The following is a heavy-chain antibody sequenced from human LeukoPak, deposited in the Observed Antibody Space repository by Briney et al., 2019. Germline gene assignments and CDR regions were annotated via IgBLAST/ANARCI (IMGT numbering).Heavy chain of an antibody. D-gene: IGHD6-13*01. Sequence: GGSLRLSCVASGFTFSSYWMSWVRQAPGKGLEWVANIKQDGSDKYYVDSVKGRFTISRDNAKNSLYLQMNSMRAEDTAVYYCASGQKLGFWGQGTLVTVPS. J-gene: IGHJ4*02. V-gene: IGHV3-7*01. CDR1: GFTFSSYW. CDR2: IKQDGSDK. CDR3: ASGQKLGF.